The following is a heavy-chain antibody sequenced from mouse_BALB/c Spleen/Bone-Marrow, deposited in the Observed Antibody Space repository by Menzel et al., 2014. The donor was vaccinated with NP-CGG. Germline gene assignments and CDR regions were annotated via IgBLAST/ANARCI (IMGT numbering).Heavy chain of an antibody. Sequence: DLVKPGASVKLSCEASGYTFTSYWINWIKQRPGQGLEWIGRIAPGSGSTYYDEMFKGKATLTVDTSSSTAYIQLSSLSSEDCAVYFCARSYSGRGMDYWGQGTSVTVSS. CDR1: GYTFTSYW. CDR3: ARSYSGRGMDY. J-gene: IGHJ4*01. D-gene: IGHD1-1*01. CDR2: IAPGSGST. V-gene: IGHV1S41*01.